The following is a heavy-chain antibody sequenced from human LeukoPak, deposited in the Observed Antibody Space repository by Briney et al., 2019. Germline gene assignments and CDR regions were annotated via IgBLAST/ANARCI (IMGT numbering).Heavy chain of an antibody. J-gene: IGHJ5*02. V-gene: IGHV3-53*01. CDR3: ATRGA. Sequence: GGSLRLSCAASGFTVGSDFMKWVRQAPGKGLEWVSMIHSGDATYYADSVKGRFTISRDKSKNTLSLQMNSLRAEDTAVYFCATRGAWGQGTLDTVSS. CDR2: IHSGDAT. CDR1: GFTVGSDF.